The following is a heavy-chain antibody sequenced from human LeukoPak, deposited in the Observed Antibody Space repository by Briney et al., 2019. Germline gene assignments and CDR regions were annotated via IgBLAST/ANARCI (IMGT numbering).Heavy chain of an antibody. CDR3: ARDGSGSHFDY. J-gene: IGHJ4*02. D-gene: IGHD3-10*01. V-gene: IGHV3-30*04. CDR1: GFTFSSYA. Sequence: GRSLRLSCAASGFTFSSYAMHWVRQAPGKGLEWVAVISYDGSNKYYADSVKGRFIISRDNSKNTLYLQMNSLRAEDTAVYYCARDGSGSHFDYWGQGTLVTVSS. CDR2: ISYDGSNK.